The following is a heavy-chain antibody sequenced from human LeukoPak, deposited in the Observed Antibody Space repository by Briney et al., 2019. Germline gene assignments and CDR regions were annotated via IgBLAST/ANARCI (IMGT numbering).Heavy chain of an antibody. CDR2: IDHSGST. V-gene: IGHV4-34*01. CDR3: ARGRPRYSGNWFDP. CDR1: GGSFSGYY. J-gene: IGHJ5*02. D-gene: IGHD6-13*01. Sequence: SETLSLTCAVYGGSFSGYYWSWIRQPPGKGLEWIGEIDHSGSTNYNPSLKSRVTISVDTSKNQFSLKLSSVTAADTAVYYCARGRPRYSGNWFDPWGQGTLVTVSS.